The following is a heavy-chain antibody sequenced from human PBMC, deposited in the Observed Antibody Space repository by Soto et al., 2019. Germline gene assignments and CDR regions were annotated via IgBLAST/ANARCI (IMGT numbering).Heavy chain of an antibody. CDR3: ARPHTTSRYLWSDP. J-gene: IGHJ5*02. CDR1: GGSISSSSYY. D-gene: IGHD2-2*01. Sequence: SETLSITCTVSGGSISSSSYYWGWIRQPPGKGLEWIGSIYYSGSTYHSPSLKSRVTISVDTSKNQFSLKLSSVTAADTAVYYFARPHTTSRYLWSDPFRQATLIT. CDR2: IYYSGST. V-gene: IGHV4-39*01.